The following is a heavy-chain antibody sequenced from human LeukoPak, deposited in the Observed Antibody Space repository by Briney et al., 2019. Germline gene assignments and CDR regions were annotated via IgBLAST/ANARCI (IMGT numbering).Heavy chain of an antibody. D-gene: IGHD1-26*01. CDR1: GYTFTGYY. V-gene: IGHV1-2*06. Sequence: ASVTVSCTASGYTFTGYYMHWVRQAPGQGLEWMGRINPNSGGTNYAQKFQGRVTMTRDTSISTAYMELSRLRSDDTAVYYCARSTRIVGATSFDYWGQGTLVTVSS. CDR2: INPNSGGT. CDR3: ARSTRIVGATSFDY. J-gene: IGHJ4*02.